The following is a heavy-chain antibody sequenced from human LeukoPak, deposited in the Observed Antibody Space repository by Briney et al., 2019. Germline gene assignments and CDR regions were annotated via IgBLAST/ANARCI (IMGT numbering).Heavy chain of an antibody. V-gene: IGHV3-48*03. J-gene: IGHJ4*02. CDR1: GFTFSSYE. Sequence: GGSLRLSCAASGFTFSSYEMNWVRQAPGKGLEWISYISSGSTIYYADSVKGRFTISRDNAKNSLYLQMNSLRAEDTAVYYCTRRFGSAICDYWGQGTLVTVSS. D-gene: IGHD3-16*01. CDR2: ISSGSTI. CDR3: TRRFGSAICDY.